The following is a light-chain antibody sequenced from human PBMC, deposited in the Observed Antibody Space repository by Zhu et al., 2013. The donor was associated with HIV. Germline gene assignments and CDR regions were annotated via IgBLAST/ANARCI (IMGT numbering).Light chain of an antibody. Sequence: QSALTQPPSASGSPGQSVTISCTGTSSDVGAYNHVSWYQQHPDKAPQLMIYEVTKRPSGVPDRFSGSKTGNTASLTVSGLQADDEADYYCSSYAGSNNXVFGSGTKVTV. J-gene: IGLJ1*01. CDR2: EVT. CDR3: SSYAGSNNXV. V-gene: IGLV2-8*01. CDR1: SSDVGAYNH.